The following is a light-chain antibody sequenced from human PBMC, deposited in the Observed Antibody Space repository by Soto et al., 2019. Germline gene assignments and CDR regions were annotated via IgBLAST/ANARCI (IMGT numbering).Light chain of an antibody. Sequence: DIQLTQSPPFLSASVGARVTLPGRASQGISSLLAWYQQKPGKAPKLLIYGVSTLQSGVPSRFSGSGSGTDFILTIINLQPEDFATYHCQQLTSYPFTFGQGTKVEIK. CDR3: QQLTSYPFT. J-gene: IGKJ1*01. CDR2: GVS. CDR1: QGISSL. V-gene: IGKV1-9*01.